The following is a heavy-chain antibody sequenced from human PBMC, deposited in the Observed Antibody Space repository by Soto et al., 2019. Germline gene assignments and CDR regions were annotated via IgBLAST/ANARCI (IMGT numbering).Heavy chain of an antibody. Sequence: QVQLVQSGGEVKRPGASVKVSCKTSGYTFSNYGITWVRQAPGQPLEWLGWISLYSDGTNYAQKFQGRVSMTTDTSTTTAYMELRSLRSDATAVYYCASVVPGAEAWFGPWGQGTLVTVSS. CDR1: GYTFSNYG. V-gene: IGHV1-18*01. J-gene: IGHJ5*02. D-gene: IGHD2-2*01. CDR3: ASVVPGAEAWFGP. CDR2: ISLYSDGT.